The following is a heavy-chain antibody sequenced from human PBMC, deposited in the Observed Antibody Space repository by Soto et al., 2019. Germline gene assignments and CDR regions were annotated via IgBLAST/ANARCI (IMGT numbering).Heavy chain of an antibody. Sequence: HPGGSLRLSCAASGFTFSTNAMSWVRQAPGKGLEWVSAISGSAANTYYADSVKGRFTISRDNSKNTLYLEMNTLRAEDTAVYYCAKGASGLLWFCDFWGQGTLVTVSS. CDR1: GFTFSTNA. CDR2: ISGSAANT. D-gene: IGHD3-10*01. CDR3: AKGASGLLWFCDF. J-gene: IGHJ4*02. V-gene: IGHV3-23*01.